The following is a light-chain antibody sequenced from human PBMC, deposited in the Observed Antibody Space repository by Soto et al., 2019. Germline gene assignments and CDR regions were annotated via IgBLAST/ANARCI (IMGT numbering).Light chain of an antibody. CDR3: SSYTSSSSGEV. CDR2: DVS. CDR1: RSDVGGYNY. Sequence: QSVLTQPASVSGSPGQSITISCTGTRSDVGGYNYVSWYQQHPGKAPKLMIYDVSNRPSGVSNRFSGSKSGNTASLTIYGLQAEDEADYYCSSYTSSSSGEVFGTGTKVTVL. V-gene: IGLV2-14*01. J-gene: IGLJ1*01.